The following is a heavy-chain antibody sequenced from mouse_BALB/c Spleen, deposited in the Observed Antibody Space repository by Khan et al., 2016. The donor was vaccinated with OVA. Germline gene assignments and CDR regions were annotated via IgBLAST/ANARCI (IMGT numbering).Heavy chain of an antibody. J-gene: IGHJ3*01. V-gene: IGHV1-34*01. CDR3: ARGTFDY. D-gene: IGHD3-3*01. CDR2: IDPFNGGN. Sequence: EVQLQESGPELMKPGASVKISCKASGYSFTTYYMHWVKQSHGKSLEWIGYIDPFNGGNDYNQKLKGKATLTVATSSSTAYMQLSSLTSEDSAVYYCARGTFDYWGQGTLVTVSA. CDR1: GYSFTTYY.